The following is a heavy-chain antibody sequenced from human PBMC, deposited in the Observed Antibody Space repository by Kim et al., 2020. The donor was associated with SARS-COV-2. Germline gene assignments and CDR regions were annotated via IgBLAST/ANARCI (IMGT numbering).Heavy chain of an antibody. D-gene: IGHD1-1*01. J-gene: IGHJ4*02. CDR1: GGVFNTFA. V-gene: IGHV1-69*13. CDR3: SSYTSEPTAYYFDS. Sequence: SVKVSCKASGGVFNTFAVGWVRQAPGKGLEWIGGISPDSGTTHFAQKFQDRLTMTADGSAETVYMELSSLRSEDTALYFCSSYTSEPTAYYFDSWRQGTPVTVSS. CDR2: ISPDSGTT.